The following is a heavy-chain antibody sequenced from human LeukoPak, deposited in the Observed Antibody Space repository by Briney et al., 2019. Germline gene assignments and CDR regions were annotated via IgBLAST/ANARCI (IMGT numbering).Heavy chain of an antibody. V-gene: IGHV3-48*01. J-gene: IGHJ4*02. CDR1: GFTFSSYS. Sequence: PGGSLRLSCAASGFTFSSYSMKWVRQAPGKGLEWVSYNSSSSSIIYYADSVKGRFTVSRDNAKNSLYLQMNSLRAEDTAVYYCAGTDSGSYSRWFDYWGQGTLVTVSS. CDR2: NSSSSSII. D-gene: IGHD1-26*01. CDR3: AGTDSGSYSRWFDY.